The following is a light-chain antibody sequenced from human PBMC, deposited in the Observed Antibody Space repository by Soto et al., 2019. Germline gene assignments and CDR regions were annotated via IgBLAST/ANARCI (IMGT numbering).Light chain of an antibody. Sequence: DIVMTQSPLSLPVTPGEPASISCRSSQSLLHSTGNNYLDWYLQKPGQSPQLLIYLGSNRASGVPGRFSGSGSGTDFTLKISRVEAEDFGVYYCMEALQTPPTFGQGTRLEIK. CDR2: LGS. CDR1: QSLLHSTGNNY. V-gene: IGKV2-28*01. CDR3: MEALQTPPT. J-gene: IGKJ5*01.